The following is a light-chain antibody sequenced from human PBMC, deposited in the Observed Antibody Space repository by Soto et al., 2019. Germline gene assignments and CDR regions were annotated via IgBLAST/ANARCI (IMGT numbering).Light chain of an antibody. CDR1: QSISSY. CDR2: AAS. J-gene: IGKJ1*01. CDR3: QQSYSTPNT. Sequence: DIQMTQSPSSLSASVGDRVTITCRASQSISSYLNWYQQKPGKAPKLPIYAASSLQSGVPSRFSGSGSGTDFTLTISSLQPEDFATYYCQQSYSTPNTFGQGTKVDIK. V-gene: IGKV1-39*01.